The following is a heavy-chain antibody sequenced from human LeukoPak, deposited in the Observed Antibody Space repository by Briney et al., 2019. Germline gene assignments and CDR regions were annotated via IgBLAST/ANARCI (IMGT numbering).Heavy chain of an antibody. CDR2: IYHSGST. D-gene: IGHD3-10*01. V-gene: IGHV4-38-2*01. CDR3: AGASYGSGSYGGYYFDY. J-gene: IGHJ4*02. CDR1: GYSISSGYY. Sequence: SETLSLTCAVSGYSISSGYYWGWIRQPPGKGLEWIGSIYHSGSTYYNPSLKSRVTISVDTSKNQFFLKLSSVTAADTAVYYCAGASYGSGSYGGYYFDYWGQGTLVTVSS.